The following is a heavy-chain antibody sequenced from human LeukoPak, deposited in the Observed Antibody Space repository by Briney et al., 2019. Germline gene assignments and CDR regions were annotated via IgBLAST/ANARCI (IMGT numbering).Heavy chain of an antibody. CDR2: ISSSGSTI. Sequence: GGSLRLSCAASGFTFSSYNMNWVRQAPGKGLEWVSYISSSGSTIYYADSVKGRFTISRDNAKNSLYLQMNSLRAEDTAPYYCARDGDTVLTRGYYYYMDVWGKGTPVTVSS. V-gene: IGHV3-48*04. CDR3: ARDGDTVLTRGYYYYMDV. J-gene: IGHJ6*03. CDR1: GFTFSSYN. D-gene: IGHD4-23*01.